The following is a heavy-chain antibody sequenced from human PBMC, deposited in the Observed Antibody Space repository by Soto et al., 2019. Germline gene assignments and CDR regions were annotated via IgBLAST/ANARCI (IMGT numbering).Heavy chain of an antibody. CDR1: GGTFSSHV. CDR3: ARDLEFRDGNISHLDY. V-gene: IGHV1-69*01. Sequence: QVQLVQSGAEVKKPGSSVKVSCKASGGTFSSHVFNWVRQAPGQGLEWMGGIMPIIGTANYAQKFQGRVTITADESTSTAYMELSRLISEDTAVYYCARDLEFRDGNISHLDYWGQGTLVTVSS. J-gene: IGHJ4*02. D-gene: IGHD3-10*01. CDR2: IMPIIGTA.